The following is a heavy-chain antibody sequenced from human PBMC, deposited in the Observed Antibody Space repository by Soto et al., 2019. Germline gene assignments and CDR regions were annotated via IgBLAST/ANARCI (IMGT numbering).Heavy chain of an antibody. D-gene: IGHD2-21*01. J-gene: IGHJ4*02. CDR3: ARAIVVLNVASF. CDR1: GYSFTSYA. CDR2: INAGNGNT. V-gene: IGHV1-3*01. Sequence: ASVKVSCKASGYSFTSYAMHWVRQAPVQRLEWMGWINAGNGNTKYSQKFQGRVTITRDTSASTAYMELSSLRSEDTAVYYCARAIVVLNVASFRGQRTLVTVYS.